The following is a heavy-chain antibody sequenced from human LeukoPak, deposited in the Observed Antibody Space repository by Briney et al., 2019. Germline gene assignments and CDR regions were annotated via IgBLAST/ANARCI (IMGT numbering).Heavy chain of an antibody. Sequence: GRSLRLSCAASGFTFSSYGMHWVRQAPGRGLEWVAVISYDGSNKDYADSVKGRFTISRDNSKNTLDLQMNSLRAEDTAVYYCATKKGYCSGGSCYYWFDPWGQGTLVTVSS. CDR3: ATKKGYCSGGSCYYWFDP. V-gene: IGHV3-30*03. CDR2: ISYDGSNK. D-gene: IGHD2-15*01. CDR1: GFTFSSYG. J-gene: IGHJ5*02.